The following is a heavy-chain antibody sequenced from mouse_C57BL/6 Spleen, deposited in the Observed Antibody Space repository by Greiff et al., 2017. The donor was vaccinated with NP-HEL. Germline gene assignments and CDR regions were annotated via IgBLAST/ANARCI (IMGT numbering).Heavy chain of an antibody. V-gene: IGHV1-82*01. CDR3: ARGMHAWFAY. CDR2: IYPGDGDT. CDR1: GYAFSSSW. Sequence: QVQLQQSGPELVKPGASVKISCKASGYAFSSSWMNWVKRRPGKGLEWIGRIYPGDGDTNYNGKFKGKATLTADKSSSTAYMQLSSLTSEDSAVYFCARGMHAWFAYWGQGTLVTVSA. D-gene: IGHD6-5*01. J-gene: IGHJ3*01.